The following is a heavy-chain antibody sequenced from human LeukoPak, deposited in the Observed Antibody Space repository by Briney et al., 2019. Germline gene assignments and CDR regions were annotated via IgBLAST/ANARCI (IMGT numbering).Heavy chain of an antibody. CDR1: GGSISRSNW. J-gene: IGHJ4*02. D-gene: IGHD6-19*01. CDR3: ANRDSSVAGQYFDH. Sequence: SGTLSLTCAVSGGSISRSNWWSCVRQPPGKGLEWIGEIYHSGSTNYNPSLKSRVTISIDKSKNQFSLRLSSVTAADTAVYYCANRDSSVAGQYFDHWGQGTLVTVSS. CDR2: IYHSGST. V-gene: IGHV4-4*02.